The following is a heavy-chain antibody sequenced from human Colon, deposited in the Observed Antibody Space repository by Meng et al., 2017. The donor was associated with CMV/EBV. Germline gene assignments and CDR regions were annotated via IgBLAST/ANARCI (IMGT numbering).Heavy chain of an antibody. J-gene: IGHJ2*01. Sequence: LTCDVYGGSLSGDCWTWIRQPPGEGLEWIGEINHSGSITYNPSLKSRVTISGDTSKNQLSLRMNSVTTADTAVYYCARGVRYWYFDVWGRGTLVTVSS. CDR1: GGSLSGDC. CDR3: ARGVRYWYFDV. CDR2: INHSGSI. V-gene: IGHV4-34*01.